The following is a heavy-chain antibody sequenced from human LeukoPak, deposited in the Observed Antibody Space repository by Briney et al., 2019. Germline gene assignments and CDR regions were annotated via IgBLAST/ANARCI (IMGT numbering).Heavy chain of an antibody. J-gene: IGHJ4*02. CDR3: AKGVTMIVVDTFDY. V-gene: IGHV3-9*01. D-gene: IGHD3-22*01. CDR2: ISWNSGSI. Sequence: GRSLRLSCAASGFTFDDYAMNWVRQAPGKGLEWVSGISWNSGSIGYADSVKGRFTISRDNAKNSLYLQMNSLRAEDTALYYCAKGVTMIVVDTFDYWGQGTLVTVSS. CDR1: GFTFDDYA.